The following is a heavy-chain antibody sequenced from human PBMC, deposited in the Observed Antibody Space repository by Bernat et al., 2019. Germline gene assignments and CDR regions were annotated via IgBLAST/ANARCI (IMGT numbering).Heavy chain of an antibody. J-gene: IGHJ4*02. CDR2: ISYDGSDK. CDR3: AKDWTMVRGGPTPPEDY. CDR1: GFTFSSYG. V-gene: IGHV3-30*18. D-gene: IGHD3-10*01. Sequence: QVQLVESGGGVVQPGRSLRLSCAASGFTFSSYGMHWVRQAPGKGLEWVAVISYDGSDKYYADSVKGRFTISRDNSKNTLYLQLNSLRAEDTAVYYCAKDWTMVRGGPTPPEDYWGQGTLVTVSS.